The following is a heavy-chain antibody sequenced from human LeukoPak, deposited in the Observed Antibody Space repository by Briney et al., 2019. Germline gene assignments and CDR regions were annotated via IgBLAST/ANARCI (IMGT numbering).Heavy chain of an antibody. CDR2: INSDGSST. J-gene: IGHJ4*02. CDR3: ARGSGDVIDY. CDR1: GFTFSSYW. D-gene: IGHD4-17*01. V-gene: IGHV3-74*01. Sequence: GGSLRLSCAASGFTFSSYWMHWVRQAPGKGLVWVSRINSDGSSTTYADSVKGRFTISRDNAKNTLYLQMTSLRAEDTAVYFCARGSGDVIDYWGQGTLVTVSS.